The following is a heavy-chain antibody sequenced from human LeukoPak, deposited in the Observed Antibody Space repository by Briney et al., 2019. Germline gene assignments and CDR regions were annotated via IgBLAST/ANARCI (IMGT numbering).Heavy chain of an antibody. CDR3: ARVVRDGVGSYHFDN. D-gene: IGHD3-10*01. CDR1: GYTFTTYY. CDR2: INPSGGST. J-gene: IGHJ4*02. Sequence: ASVKVSCKASGYTFTTYYLHWVRQAPGHGLEWMGLINPSGGSTSYAQKFQGRVTMTRDTSTSTVYTELSSLRSEDTAVYYCARVVRDGVGSYHFDNWGQGTLVTVSS. V-gene: IGHV1-46*01.